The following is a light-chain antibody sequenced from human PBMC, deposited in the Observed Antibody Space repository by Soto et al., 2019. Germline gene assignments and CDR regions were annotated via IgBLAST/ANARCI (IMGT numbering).Light chain of an antibody. CDR3: QHNNSYPEA. CDR2: DAS. CDR1: QSISSY. Sequence: IQVTQSASALSASVRDRVTITCRASQSISSYLAWYQQKPGKAPKLLIYDASTLKSGVPSRFSGSGSGTEFTLTISSLQPEDFATYYCQHNNSYPEAFGQGTKVDIK. J-gene: IGKJ1*01. V-gene: IGKV1-13*02.